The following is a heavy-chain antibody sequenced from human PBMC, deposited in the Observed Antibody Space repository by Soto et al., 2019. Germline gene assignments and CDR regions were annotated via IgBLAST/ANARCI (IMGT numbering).Heavy chain of an antibody. CDR3: ASSKRWLSFDS. Sequence: VCGESDSTSCWSWFRQTPGKGLEWIGNFYSSGGTNYNPSLKSRVTISLDTSKNEFSLKLTSVTAADTAVFYCASSKRWLSFDSWGPGTLVTVSS. CDR1: GESDSTSC. V-gene: IGHV4-59*02. CDR2: FYSSGGT. D-gene: IGHD3-22*01. J-gene: IGHJ4*02.